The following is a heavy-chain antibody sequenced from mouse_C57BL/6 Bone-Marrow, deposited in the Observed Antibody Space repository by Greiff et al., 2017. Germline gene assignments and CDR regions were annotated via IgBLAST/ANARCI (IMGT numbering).Heavy chain of an antibody. J-gene: IGHJ1*03. V-gene: IGHV1-50*01. D-gene: IGHD2-12*01. CDR3: ARDYNYDVYWDIDV. CDR1: GYTFTSYW. CDR2: IDPSDSYP. Sequence: VQLQQPGAELVKPGASVKLSCKASGYTFTSYWMQWVKQRPGQGLEWLGEIDPSDSYPNYNQKFKGQATLTVDTSSSTAYMQLSSLTSEDSAFYYCARDYNYDVYWDIDVWGTGTTVTVSS.